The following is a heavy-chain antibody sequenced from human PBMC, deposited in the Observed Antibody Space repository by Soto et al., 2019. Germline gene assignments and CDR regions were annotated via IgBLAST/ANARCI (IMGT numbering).Heavy chain of an antibody. D-gene: IGHD3-10*01. CDR1: GYTFTAYY. CDR2: INPDSGGP. V-gene: IGHV1-2*04. Sequence: QVQLVQSGAEVKKPGASVKVSCKASGYTFTAYYMHSVRQAPGQGLEWMGWINPDSGGPNYAQMFQGWVAMTRDTSIITAYMALGRLRSDDTAVYFCARDPFLYGLGSVAREPWCDACGQGTLVTVSS. J-gene: IGHJ5*02. CDR3: ARDPFLYGLGSVAREPWCDA.